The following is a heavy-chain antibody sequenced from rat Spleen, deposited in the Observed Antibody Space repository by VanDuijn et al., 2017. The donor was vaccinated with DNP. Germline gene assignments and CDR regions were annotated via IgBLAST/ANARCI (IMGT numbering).Heavy chain of an antibody. CDR2: ISSGGDT. CDR1: GFSLTTNG. D-gene: IGHD1-10*01. V-gene: IGHV2S12*01. Sequence: QVQLKESGPGLVQPSQTLSLTCTVSGFSLTTNGVSWLRPPPGQGLVWIAAISSGGDTYFNSALKSRLSISRDTSKSQVFLGMNSLQTEDTAIYFCTREREPYNNPYYFDYWGQGVMVTVSS. J-gene: IGHJ2*01. CDR3: TREREPYNNPYYFDY.